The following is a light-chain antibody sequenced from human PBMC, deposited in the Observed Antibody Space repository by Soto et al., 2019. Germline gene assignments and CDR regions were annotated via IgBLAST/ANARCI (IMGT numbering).Light chain of an antibody. CDR1: QSISNY. J-gene: IGKJ4*01. V-gene: IGKV1-39*01. CDR2: AAS. CDR3: QQNYSTPLT. Sequence: DIPLPQSPSSLSASIGDRVTITCRASQSISNYLIWYQQNPGKAPKLLIYAASNLQSGVPSRFSGSGSGTNFTLTISSLQPEDFATFYCQQNYSTPLTFGGGTKVEIK.